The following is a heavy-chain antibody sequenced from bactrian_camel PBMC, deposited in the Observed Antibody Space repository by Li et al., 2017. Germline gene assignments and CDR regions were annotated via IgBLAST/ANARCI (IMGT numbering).Heavy chain of an antibody. CDR2: IDSDGRT. CDR1: GYLLSNSD. J-gene: IGHJ4*01. D-gene: IGHD1*01. V-gene: IGHV3S53*01. Sequence: HVQLVESGGGSVQAGESLRLSCAVSGYLLSNSDYLLAWFRQAPGKEREGVAAIDSDGRTDYVASVKGRFTISRDNAKNALYLQLSGAQTEDTAMYYCAAARGRNLEGRGRCTLGFEWWGQGTQVTVS. CDR3: AAARGRNLEGRGRCTLGFEW.